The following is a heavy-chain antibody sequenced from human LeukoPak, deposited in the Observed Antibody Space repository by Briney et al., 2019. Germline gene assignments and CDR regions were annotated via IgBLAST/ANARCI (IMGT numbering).Heavy chain of an antibody. V-gene: IGHV3-30*02. Sequence: GGSLRLSCAASGFNFSNYGMHWVRQAPGKGLEGVAFIRSDGNNKYCTDSVKGRFTISRDNSKNTLYLQMDSLRPEDTAVYYCASRPGYGSTWCFEYWGQGPLVTVSS. CDR1: GFNFSNYG. D-gene: IGHD6-13*01. CDR3: ASRPGYGSTWCFEY. CDR2: IRSDGNNK. J-gene: IGHJ4*02.